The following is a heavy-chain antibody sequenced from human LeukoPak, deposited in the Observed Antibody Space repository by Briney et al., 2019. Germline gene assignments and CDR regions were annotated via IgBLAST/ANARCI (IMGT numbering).Heavy chain of an antibody. D-gene: IGHD1-7*01. J-gene: IGHJ4*02. V-gene: IGHV3-48*04. CDR1: GFTFRSYS. Sequence: GGSLRLSCAASGFTFRSYSMNWVRQAPGKGLEWVSYISSSSSTIYYADSVKGRFTISRDNSKNTLYLQMNSLKPEDTAVYYCAKQEIGTTWSVGYWGQGTLVTVSS. CDR3: AKQEIGTTWSVGY. CDR2: ISSSSSTI.